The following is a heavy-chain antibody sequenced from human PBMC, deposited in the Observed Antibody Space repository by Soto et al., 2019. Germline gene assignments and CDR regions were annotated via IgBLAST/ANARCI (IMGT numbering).Heavy chain of an antibody. D-gene: IGHD3-22*01. CDR1: GYRFTSYW. V-gene: IGHV5-51*01. J-gene: IGHJ5*02. CDR2: IFPSDSDT. Sequence: LKISCRTSGYRFTSYWIAWVRQMPGKGLEWMVIIFPSDSDTRYSPSFQGQVTISADRSTSTVFLQWASLKASDTAVYFCARKDKSGYFNWFDPWGQGTLVTVSS. CDR3: ARKDKSGYFNWFDP.